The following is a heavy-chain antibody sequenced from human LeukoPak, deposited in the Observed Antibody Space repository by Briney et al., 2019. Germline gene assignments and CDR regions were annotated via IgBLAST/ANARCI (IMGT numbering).Heavy chain of an antibody. Sequence: PGGSLRLSCAASGFTFSSYEMNWVRQAPGKGLEWVSYITNTGTTIYYADSVKGRFTISRDNSQNTVDLHMDSLRAEDTAVYYCARGGPLGDTNRFDFWGQGILVTVSS. J-gene: IGHJ4*02. D-gene: IGHD1-14*01. CDR2: ITNTGTTI. CDR1: GFTFSSYE. V-gene: IGHV3-48*03. CDR3: ARGGPLGDTNRFDF.